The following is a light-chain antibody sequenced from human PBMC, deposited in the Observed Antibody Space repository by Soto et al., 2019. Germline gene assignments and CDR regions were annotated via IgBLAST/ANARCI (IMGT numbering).Light chain of an antibody. CDR1: QSVSSN. J-gene: IGKJ1*01. CDR3: QQYNDWPRT. Sequence: EIVLTQSPATPSLSPGERATLSCRASQSVSSNLAWYQQKPGQAPRLLIYGSSTRATGIPARFSGSGSGTEFTLTISSLQSEDFAVYYCQQYNDWPRTFGQGTKVDIK. CDR2: GSS. V-gene: IGKV3-15*01.